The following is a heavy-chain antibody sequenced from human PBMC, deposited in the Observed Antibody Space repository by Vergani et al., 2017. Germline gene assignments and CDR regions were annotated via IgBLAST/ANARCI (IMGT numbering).Heavy chain of an antibody. CDR2: IYYSGST. V-gene: IGHV4-39*01. Sequence: QLQLQESGPGLVKPSETLSLTCTVSGGSISSSSYYWGWIRQPPGKGLEWIGSIYYSGSTYYNPSLKSRVTISVDTSKNQFSLKLSSVTAADTAVYYCARVSEPYCGGDCESPLYYFDYWGQGTLVTVSS. CDR1: GGSISSSSYY. CDR3: ARVSEPYCGGDCESPLYYFDY. D-gene: IGHD2-21*02. J-gene: IGHJ4*02.